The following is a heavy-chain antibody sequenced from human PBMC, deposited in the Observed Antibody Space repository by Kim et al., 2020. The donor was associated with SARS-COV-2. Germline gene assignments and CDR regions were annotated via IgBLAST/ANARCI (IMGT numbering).Heavy chain of an antibody. CDR1: GGSISSYF. D-gene: IGHD4-17*01. CDR3: ARDHSPTVTYAFDL. Sequence: SETLSLTCTVSGGSISSYFWSWIRQPPGKGLEWIGYIYYTGSTNYNPSLKSRVTISVDTSKNQFSLRLNSVTAADTAVYYCARDHSPTVTYAFDLWGQGTMVTVSS. V-gene: IGHV4-59*01. J-gene: IGHJ3*01. CDR2: IYYTGST.